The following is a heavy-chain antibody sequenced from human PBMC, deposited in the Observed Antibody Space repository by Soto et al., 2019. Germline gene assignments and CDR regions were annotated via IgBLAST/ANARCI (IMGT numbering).Heavy chain of an antibody. J-gene: IGHJ5*02. V-gene: IGHV1-2*02. CDR1: GYIFIANY. D-gene: IGHD3-10*01. Sequence: GXSVEVSCKASGYIFIANYIHWVRQAPGQGLEWLGWINPHSGATNYAQKFLGRVTMSADTSASTAYMDLARLKSDDTAVYYCVGAHALGFSNWFDPWGRGTLVTVS. CDR2: INPHSGAT. CDR3: VGAHALGFSNWFDP.